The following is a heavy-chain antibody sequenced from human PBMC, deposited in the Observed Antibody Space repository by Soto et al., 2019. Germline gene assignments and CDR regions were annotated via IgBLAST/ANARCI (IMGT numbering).Heavy chain of an antibody. D-gene: IGHD1-1*01. J-gene: IGHJ6*02. CDR2: ISYEGSNT. CDR3: ARVTPGNNLYYFSGLDV. CDR1: GFTFDTYG. V-gene: IGHV3-30-3*01. Sequence: GGSLRLSCVASGFTFDTYGIHWVRQAPGKGLQWVALISYEGSNTYYADSVRGRFTISRDNSKNTLYLQINALRPEDTGVYYCARVTPGNNLYYFSGLDVWGQGPSVTVSS.